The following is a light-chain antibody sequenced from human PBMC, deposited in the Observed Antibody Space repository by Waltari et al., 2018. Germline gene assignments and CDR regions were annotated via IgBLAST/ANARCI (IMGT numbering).Light chain of an antibody. CDR2: GAS. CDR1: QSGSGN. J-gene: IGKJ1*01. Sequence: EIVMTQSPATLSVSPGESATLSCRASQSGSGNLAWYQQKPVQAPRLLIYGASTRATGIPARFSASGSGTEFTLTISSLQSEDFAVYYCQQYNNWPWTFGQGTKVEVK. V-gene: IGKV3-15*01. CDR3: QQYNNWPWT.